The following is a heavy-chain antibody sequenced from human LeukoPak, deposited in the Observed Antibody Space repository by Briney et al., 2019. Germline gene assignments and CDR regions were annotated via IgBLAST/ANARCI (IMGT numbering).Heavy chain of an antibody. V-gene: IGHV3-23*01. D-gene: IGHD3-10*01. CDR1: GFTFSDYA. CDR3: AKDRWYDGESGYFDN. Sequence: GGSLRLSCAASGFTFSDYAMTWVRQTPGKGLEWVSAISGGGDSTDYADSMKGRFTISRDNSNNTLYLRLNSLRAEDTAIYFCAKDRWYDGESGYFDNWGRGTLVTVSS. J-gene: IGHJ4*02. CDR2: ISGGGDST.